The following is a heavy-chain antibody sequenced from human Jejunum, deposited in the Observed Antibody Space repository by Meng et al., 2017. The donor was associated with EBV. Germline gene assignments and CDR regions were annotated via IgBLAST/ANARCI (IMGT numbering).Heavy chain of an antibody. V-gene: IGHV4-4*02. J-gene: IGHJ4*02. CDR3: ARASSERLLDY. Sequence: QVQLQESGPGLVKPSGTLSLPGAASTDFISSYEWWSWVRQPPGKGLEWLGEINQVGSTYYNPSLKSRVTISIDTSKRQFSLRLNSMTAADTAVYYCARASSERLLDYWGQGTLVTVSS. D-gene: IGHD1-14*01. CDR1: TDFISSYEW. CDR2: INQVGST.